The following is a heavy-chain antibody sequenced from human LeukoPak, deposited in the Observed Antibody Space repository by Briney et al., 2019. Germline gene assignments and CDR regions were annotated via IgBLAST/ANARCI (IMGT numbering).Heavy chain of an antibody. CDR1: GFTFSSYA. CDR2: ISYDGSNK. CDR3: ARAGTTAPLGY. V-gene: IGHV3-30*04. Sequence: PGGSLRLSCAASGFTFSSYAMHWVRQAPGKGLEWVAVISYDGSNKYYADSVKGRFTISRDNSKNTPYLQMNSLRAGDTAVYYCARAGTTAPLGYWGQGTLVTVSS. J-gene: IGHJ4*02. D-gene: IGHD4-17*01.